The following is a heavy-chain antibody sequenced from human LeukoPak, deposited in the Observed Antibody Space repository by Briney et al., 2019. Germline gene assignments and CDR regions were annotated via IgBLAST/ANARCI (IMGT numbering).Heavy chain of an antibody. CDR2: ISYDGSYQ. CDR1: GFTFSSYA. CDR3: TKGGFKNFDWSYSAY. Sequence: PGRSLRLSCAASGFTFSSYAMYWVRRAPGKGLEWVALISYDGSYQYSADSVRGRFTISRDNSRNSLYLQMNSLRAEDTAFYYCTKGGFKNFDWSYSAYCGQGTLVTVSS. D-gene: IGHD3-9*01. J-gene: IGHJ4*02. V-gene: IGHV3-30*18.